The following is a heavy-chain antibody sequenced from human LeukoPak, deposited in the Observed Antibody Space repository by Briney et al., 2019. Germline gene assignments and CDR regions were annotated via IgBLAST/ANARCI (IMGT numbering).Heavy chain of an antibody. CDR1: GFTFSSYW. CDR3: ARDSHIQLWSGIFDY. CDR2: IKQDGSEK. D-gene: IGHD5-18*01. J-gene: IGHJ4*02. V-gene: IGHV3-7*01. Sequence: PGGSLRLSCAASGFTFSSYWMSWVRQAPGKGLEWVANIKQDGSEKYYVDSVKGRFTISRDNAKNSLYLQMNSLGAEDTAVYYCARDSHIQLWSGIFDYWGQGTLVTVPS.